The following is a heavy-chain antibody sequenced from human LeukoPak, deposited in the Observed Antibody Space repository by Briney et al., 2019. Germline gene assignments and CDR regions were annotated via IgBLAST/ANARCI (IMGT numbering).Heavy chain of an antibody. Sequence: ASVKVSCKASGYTFSGYYIHWVRQAPGQGLEWMGWMNPNSGATNNAQKFQGRVTLSRDTSISTAYMELSKPRSDDTAVYYCARSGITTIPNFDYWGQGTLVTVSS. V-gene: IGHV1-2*02. CDR1: GYTFSGYY. CDR2: MNPNSGAT. J-gene: IGHJ4*02. CDR3: ARSGITTIPNFDY. D-gene: IGHD1-14*01.